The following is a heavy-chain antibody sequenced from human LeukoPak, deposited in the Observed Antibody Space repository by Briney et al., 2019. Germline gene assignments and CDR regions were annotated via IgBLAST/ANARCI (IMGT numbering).Heavy chain of an antibody. D-gene: IGHD3-22*01. CDR1: GYTFTSYY. CDR2: INPSGGST. CDR3: ASEYYDSCGYQTGGY. J-gene: IGHJ4*02. Sequence: ASVKVSCKASGYTFTSYYMHWVRQAPGQGLEWMGIINPSGGSTSYAQKFQGRVTMTRDTSTSTVYMELSSLRSEDTAVYYCASEYYDSCGYQTGGYWGQGTLVTVSS. V-gene: IGHV1-46*01.